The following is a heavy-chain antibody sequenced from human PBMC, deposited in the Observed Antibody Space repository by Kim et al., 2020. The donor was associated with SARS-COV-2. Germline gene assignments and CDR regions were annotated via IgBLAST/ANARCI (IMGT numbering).Heavy chain of an antibody. Sequence: YAQKFQGRVTMTRDTSISTAYMELSRLRSDDTAVYYCALVSVRGVQVDYWGQGTLVTVSS. CDR3: ALVSVRGVQVDY. J-gene: IGHJ4*02. V-gene: IGHV1-2*02. D-gene: IGHD3-10*01.